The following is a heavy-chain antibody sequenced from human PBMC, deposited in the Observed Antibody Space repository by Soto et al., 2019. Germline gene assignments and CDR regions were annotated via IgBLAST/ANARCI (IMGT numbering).Heavy chain of an antibody. CDR3: ASVTGGDYAYYFDS. J-gene: IGHJ4*02. CDR2: IYYSGRT. D-gene: IGHD4-17*01. Sequence: TLSLACTGSVCSIVTFFYDWGWIREQPGKGLEWIGNIYYSGRTYYEHSVKSRVILSADTSKNPLYLKMRCLTAEDSAMYYCASVTGGDYAYYFDSWGQGALVTVSS. V-gene: IGHV4-31*03. CDR1: VCSIVTFFYD.